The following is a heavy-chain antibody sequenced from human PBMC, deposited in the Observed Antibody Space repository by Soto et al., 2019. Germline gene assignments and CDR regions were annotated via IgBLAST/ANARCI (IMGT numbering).Heavy chain of an antibody. V-gene: IGHV3-21*01. J-gene: IGHJ4*02. Sequence: PGGTLRLSCAASGFTFSSYSMNWVRQAPGKGLEWVSSISSSSSYIYYADSVKGRFTISRDNAKNSLYLQMNSLRAEDTAVYYCARYLGLGSYYSYYYDSSDFPAYWAQGSLVT. D-gene: IGHD3-22*01. CDR1: GFTFSSYS. CDR3: ARYLGLGSYYSYYYDSSDFPAY. CDR2: ISSSSSYI.